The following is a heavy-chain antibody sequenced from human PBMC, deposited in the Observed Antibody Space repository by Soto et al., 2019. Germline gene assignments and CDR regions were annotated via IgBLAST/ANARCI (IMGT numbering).Heavy chain of an antibody. CDR1: GGSISSYY. D-gene: IGHD5-18*01. CDR3: ARDRDEDTDMVGSYYYMDV. Sequence: SETLSLTCTVSGGSISSYYWSWIRQPPGKGLEWIGYIYYSGSTNYNPSLKSRVTISVDTSKNQFSLKLSSVTAADTAVYYCARDRDEDTDMVGSYYYMDVWGKGTTVTVSS. J-gene: IGHJ6*03. V-gene: IGHV4-59*01. CDR2: IYYSGST.